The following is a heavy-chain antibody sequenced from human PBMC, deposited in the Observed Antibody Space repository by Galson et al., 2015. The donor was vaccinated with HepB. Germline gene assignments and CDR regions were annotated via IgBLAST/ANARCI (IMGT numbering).Heavy chain of an antibody. J-gene: IGHJ6*02. CDR3: ARDEDSGSTSSYYGMDV. Sequence: SLRLSCAASGFTFSSYGMHWVRQAPGKGLEWVAVIWYDGSNKYYADSVKGRFTISRDNSKNTLYLQMNSLRAEDTAVYYCARDEDSGSTSSYYGMDVWGQGTTVTVSS. CDR2: IWYDGSNK. D-gene: IGHD1-26*01. V-gene: IGHV3-33*01. CDR1: GFTFSSYG.